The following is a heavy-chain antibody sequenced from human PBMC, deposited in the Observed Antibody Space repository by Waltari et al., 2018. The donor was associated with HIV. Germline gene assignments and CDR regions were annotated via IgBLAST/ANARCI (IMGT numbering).Heavy chain of an antibody. CDR3: ARDRHYYDSSGYYYGGGWFDP. D-gene: IGHD3-22*01. V-gene: IGHV4-39*07. CDR1: GGSISSSSYY. Sequence: QLQLQESRPGLVKPSATLSLTCTVSGGSISSSSYYWGWIRQPPGKGLEWLGSIFYSGSTYYNPSLKSRVTISVDTAKNQFSLKLSSVTAADTAVYYCARDRHYYDSSGYYYGGGWFDPWGQGTLVTVSS. CDR2: IFYSGST. J-gene: IGHJ5*02.